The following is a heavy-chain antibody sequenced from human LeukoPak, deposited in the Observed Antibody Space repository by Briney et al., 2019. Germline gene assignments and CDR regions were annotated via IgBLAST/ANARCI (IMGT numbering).Heavy chain of an antibody. Sequence: GGSLRLSCAASGFTFSSYGMHWVRQAPGKGLEWVAFVRYDGSNKYYADSVKGRFTISRDNSKNTLFLQMDSLRPEDTAVYYCAKDEGYCSGGRCYRQDYWGQGTLVTVSS. V-gene: IGHV3-30*02. CDR3: AKDEGYCSGGRCYRQDY. J-gene: IGHJ4*02. CDR1: GFTFSSYG. CDR2: VRYDGSNK. D-gene: IGHD2-15*01.